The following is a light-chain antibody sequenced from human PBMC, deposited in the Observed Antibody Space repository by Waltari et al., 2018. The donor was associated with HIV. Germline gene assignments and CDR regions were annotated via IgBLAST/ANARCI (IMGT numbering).Light chain of an antibody. CDR2: DAS. CDR3: QKYNDWLYV. Sequence: EVVMTQSPATLCVSPGDRATLSCRASQNINTNLAWYQQKPGQPPRLLIHDASIRATGIPARFSGNGSGTEFTLTISSLQSEDFALYHCQKYNDWLYVFGQGTKLEIK. J-gene: IGKJ2*01. V-gene: IGKV3-15*01. CDR1: QNINTN.